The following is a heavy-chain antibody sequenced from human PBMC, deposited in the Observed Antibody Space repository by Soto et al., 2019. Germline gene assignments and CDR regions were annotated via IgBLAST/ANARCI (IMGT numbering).Heavy chain of an antibody. CDR3: ARGDSDHAFDI. D-gene: IGHD2-21*01. CDR2: ISAYNGNT. Sequence: GASVNVSCKASGYTFTSYGISWVRQAPGQGLEWMGWISAYNGNTNYAQKLQGRVTMTTDTSTSTVYMELSSLRSEDTAVYYCARGDSDHAFDIWGQGTMVTVSS. CDR1: GYTFTSYG. V-gene: IGHV1-18*01. J-gene: IGHJ3*02.